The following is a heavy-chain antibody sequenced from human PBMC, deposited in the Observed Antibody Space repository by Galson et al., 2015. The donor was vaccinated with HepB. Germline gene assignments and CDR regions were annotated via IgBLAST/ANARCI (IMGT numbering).Heavy chain of an antibody. V-gene: IGHV3-48*01. CDR3: VREYCSSTSCLFDN. D-gene: IGHD2-2*01. CDR2: ISSSSSTI. Sequence: SLRLSCAASGFTFSSYSMNWVRQAPGKGLEWVSYISSSSSTIYYADSVKGRFTISRDNAKNSLYLQMNSLRAEDTAVYYCVREYCSSTSCLFDNWGQGTLVTVSS. CDR1: GFTFSSYS. J-gene: IGHJ4*02.